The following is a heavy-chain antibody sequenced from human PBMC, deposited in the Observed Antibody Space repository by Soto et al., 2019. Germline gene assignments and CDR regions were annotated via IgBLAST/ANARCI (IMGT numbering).Heavy chain of an antibody. CDR1: GFTFSSYA. Sequence: GGSLGLSCAASGFTFSSYAMNWVRQAPGKGLEWVSVISGSGGSTYYADSVKGRFTISRDNSKSTLYLQMNSLRAEDTALYYCAKGRSYYYYYGVDVWGQGTTVTVSS. CDR2: ISGSGGST. V-gene: IGHV3-23*01. CDR3: AKGRSYYYYYGVDV. J-gene: IGHJ6*02.